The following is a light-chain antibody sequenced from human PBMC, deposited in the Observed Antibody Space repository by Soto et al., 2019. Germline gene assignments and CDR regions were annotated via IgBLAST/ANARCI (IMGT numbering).Light chain of an antibody. CDR2: DAS. CDR3: KKYNNWPWT. V-gene: IGKV3-15*01. CDR1: QSVTKY. Sequence: ELVLPQSLGTLSLSPGARSTLSCRASQSVTKYLAWHQQNPGQANRLLIYDASSRATGIPATFSGSGSGTEFTLTINSLQSEEFAVYYCKKYNNWPWTVGNGNKVDI. J-gene: IGKJ1*01.